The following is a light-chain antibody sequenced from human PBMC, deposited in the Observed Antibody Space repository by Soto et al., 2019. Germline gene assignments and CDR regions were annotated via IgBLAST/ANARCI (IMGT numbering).Light chain of an antibody. V-gene: IGKV3-20*01. CDR2: GAS. CDR3: QQYGSSPIT. Sequence: ELVLTQSPGTLSLSAGESANLXXRSSQSVSSSYLAWYQQKPGQAPRXXIHGASSRATGIPDRISGSGSGTDFTLTISRLEPEDFAVYYCQQYGSSPITFGQGTRLEIK. CDR1: QSVSSSY. J-gene: IGKJ5*01.